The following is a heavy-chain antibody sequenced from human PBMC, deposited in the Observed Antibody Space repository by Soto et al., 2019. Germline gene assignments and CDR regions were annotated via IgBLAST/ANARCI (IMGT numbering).Heavy chain of an antibody. Sequence: ASVKVSCKASGYTFTSYGISWVRQAPGQGLEWMGWINSYNGNTNYAQKLQGRVTMTTDTSTSTAYMELRSLRSDDTAVYYCAREPVAGIWYDPWGQGTLVTVSS. CDR2: INSYNGNT. J-gene: IGHJ5*02. CDR3: AREPVAGIWYDP. V-gene: IGHV1-18*01. CDR1: GYTFTSYG. D-gene: IGHD6-19*01.